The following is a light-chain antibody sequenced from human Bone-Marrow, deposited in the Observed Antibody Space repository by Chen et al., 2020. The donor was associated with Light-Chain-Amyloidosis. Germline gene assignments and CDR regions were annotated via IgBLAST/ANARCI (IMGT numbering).Light chain of an antibody. V-gene: IGKV3-15*01. J-gene: IGKJ1*01. CDR1: QSIRGN. Sequence: VMTQSPVALSVSPGDTATLSCRASQSIRGNLAWYQQRPGQAPRLLIYGASARATGIPARFSGSGFETDFTLTISTIQSEDFAVYYCQQYNNWPLTFGQGTRVGIK. CDR3: QQYNNWPLT. CDR2: GAS.